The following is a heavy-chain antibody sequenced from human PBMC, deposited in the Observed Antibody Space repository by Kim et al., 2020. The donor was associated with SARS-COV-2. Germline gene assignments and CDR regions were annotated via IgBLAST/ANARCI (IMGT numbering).Heavy chain of an antibody. CDR2: ISWNSGST. J-gene: IGHJ3*02. V-gene: IGHV3-9*01. D-gene: IGHD5-18*01. CDR3: AKDLGGYSYCYAFDI. CDR1: GFTFGDYA. Sequence: GGSLRLSCAASGFTFGDYAMHWVRQAPGKGLEWVSGISWNSGSTCYADSVKGRFTISRDNAKNSLYLQMNSLRAEDTALYYCAKDLGGYSYCYAFDIWGQGTMVTVSS.